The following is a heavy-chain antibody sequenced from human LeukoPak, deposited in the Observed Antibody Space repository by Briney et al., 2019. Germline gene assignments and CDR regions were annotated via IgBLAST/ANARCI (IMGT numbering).Heavy chain of an antibody. CDR1: GGSISSYY. CDR3: ASSQERIAMIVV. J-gene: IGHJ4*02. V-gene: IGHV4-59*08. CDR2: IYYSGST. D-gene: IGHD3-22*01. Sequence: ASETLSLTCTVSGGSISSYYWSWIRQPPGKGLEWIGYIYYSGSTNYNPSLKSRVTISVDTSRNQFSLRLSSVTAADTAVYFCASSQERIAMIVVWGQGSLVTVSS.